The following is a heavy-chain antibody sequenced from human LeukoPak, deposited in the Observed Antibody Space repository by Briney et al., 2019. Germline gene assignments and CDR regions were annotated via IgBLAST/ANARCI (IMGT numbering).Heavy chain of an antibody. CDR1: GFTFVNYA. J-gene: IGHJ4*02. D-gene: IGHD6-19*01. Sequence: PGGSLRLSCAASGFTFVNYAMSWVRQAPGKGLEWVSAVVGNGGTTSYADSVKGRFTISRDNSKNTVYLHINSLRGEDTAVYYCAKARLSTGWAYNDYWGQGTLVTVSS. V-gene: IGHV3-23*01. CDR3: AKARLSTGWAYNDY. CDR2: VVGNGGTT.